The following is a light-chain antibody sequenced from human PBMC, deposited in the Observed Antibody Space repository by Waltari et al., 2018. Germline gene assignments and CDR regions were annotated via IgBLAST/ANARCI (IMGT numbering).Light chain of an antibody. Sequence: DIQMTQSPSTLSASVGDSVTITCRASQRISYWLAWYPQKPGKAPKLLIYKASTVESGVPSRFSGSGFGTEFTLTISSLEPDDFATYYCQQYNTFKYTVGQGTKLEI. CDR3: QQYNTFKYT. CDR1: QRISYW. CDR2: KAS. J-gene: IGKJ2*01. V-gene: IGKV1-5*03.